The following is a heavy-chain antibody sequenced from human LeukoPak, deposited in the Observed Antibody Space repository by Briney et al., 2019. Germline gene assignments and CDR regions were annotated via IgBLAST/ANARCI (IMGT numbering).Heavy chain of an antibody. CDR3: ARSSRVYNWFDP. CDR1: GYTFTSYA. J-gene: IGHJ5*02. Sequence: GASVKVSCKASGYTFTSYAMHWARQAPGQRLEWMGWINAGNGNTKYSQKFQGRVTITRDTSASTAYMELSSLRSEDTAVYYCARSSRVYNWFDPWGQGTLVTVSS. D-gene: IGHD2-8*01. CDR2: INAGNGNT. V-gene: IGHV1-3*01.